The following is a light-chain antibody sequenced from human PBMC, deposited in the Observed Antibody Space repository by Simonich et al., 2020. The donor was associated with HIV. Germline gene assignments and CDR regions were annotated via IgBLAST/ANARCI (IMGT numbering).Light chain of an antibody. CDR2: WAS. Sequence: DIVMTQSPDSLAVSLGERATIYCKSSQSVLYSSNNKNYLAWYQQKPGQPPKLLIYWASTRESGVPDRFSGSASGTDFTLTISSLQPEDFATYYCQQNYSPPRTFGQGTKVEVK. V-gene: IGKV4-1*01. CDR3: QQNYSPPRT. CDR1: QSVLYSSNNKNY. J-gene: IGKJ1*01.